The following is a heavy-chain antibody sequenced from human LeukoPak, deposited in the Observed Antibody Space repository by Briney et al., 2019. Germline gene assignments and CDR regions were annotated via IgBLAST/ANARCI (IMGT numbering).Heavy chain of an antibody. Sequence: GGSLRLSCAASGFTFSSYAMSWVRQAPGKGLEWVSAISGSGGSTYYADSVKGRFTISRDNSKNTLYLQTNSLRAEDTAVYYCAKDGLAVAGTTWFDPWGQGTLVTVSS. V-gene: IGHV3-23*01. D-gene: IGHD6-19*01. J-gene: IGHJ5*02. CDR1: GFTFSSYA. CDR2: ISGSGGST. CDR3: AKDGLAVAGTTWFDP.